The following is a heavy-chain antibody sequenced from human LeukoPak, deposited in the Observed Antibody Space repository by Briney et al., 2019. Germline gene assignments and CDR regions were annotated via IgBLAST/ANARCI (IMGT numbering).Heavy chain of an antibody. Sequence: GGSLRLSCAASGFTFRAYGMHWVRQAPGKRLEWVAIISYDGSNTYYADSVKGRFTISRDNSKNTLYLQMDSLRAEDTAVYYCAKEGDISSSWYLSNYFDYWGQGTLVTVSS. J-gene: IGHJ4*02. V-gene: IGHV3-30*18. CDR1: GFTFRAYG. CDR3: AKEGDISSSWYLSNYFDY. CDR2: ISYDGSNT. D-gene: IGHD6-13*01.